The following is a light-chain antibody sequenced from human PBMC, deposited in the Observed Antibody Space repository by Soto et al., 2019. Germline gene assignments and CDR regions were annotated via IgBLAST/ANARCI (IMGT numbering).Light chain of an antibody. CDR1: QSVSRR. J-gene: IGKJ5*01. V-gene: IGKV1-5*01. CDR3: QQGGNWPLT. CDR2: DAS. Sequence: DIQMTQSPSTLSASVGDRITITCRASQSVSRRLAWYQQKPGKAPKLLIYDASSLESGVPSRFSGRGSGTEFTLTISYLEPEDFAIYYCQQGGNWPLTFGQGTRLEIK.